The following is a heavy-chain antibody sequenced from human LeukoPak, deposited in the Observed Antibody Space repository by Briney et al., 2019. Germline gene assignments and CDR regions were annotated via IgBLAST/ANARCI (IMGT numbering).Heavy chain of an antibody. CDR2: VGTAGDA. CDR3: ARGAGTGFDY. Sequence: PGGSLRLSCAASGSTFSSYDMFWVRQATGKGLEWVSTVGTAGDAYYRGSVRGRFTISRQNAKNSLYLQMNSLRAGDTAVYYCARGAGTGFDYWGQGTLVTVSS. CDR1: GSTFSSYD. D-gene: IGHD6-13*01. V-gene: IGHV3-13*04. J-gene: IGHJ4*02.